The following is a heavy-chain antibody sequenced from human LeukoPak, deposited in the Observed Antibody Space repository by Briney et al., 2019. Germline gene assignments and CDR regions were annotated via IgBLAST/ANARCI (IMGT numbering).Heavy chain of an antibody. J-gene: IGHJ5*02. D-gene: IGHD3-3*01. Sequence: GGSLRLSCAASGFTFSSYAMHWVRQAPGKGLEWVAVISYDGSNKYYADSVKGRFTISRDNSKNTLYLQMNSLRAEDTAVYYCARDATRFLEPGTWFDPWGQGTLVTISS. V-gene: IGHV3-30-3*01. CDR1: GFTFSSYA. CDR3: ARDATRFLEPGTWFDP. CDR2: ISYDGSNK.